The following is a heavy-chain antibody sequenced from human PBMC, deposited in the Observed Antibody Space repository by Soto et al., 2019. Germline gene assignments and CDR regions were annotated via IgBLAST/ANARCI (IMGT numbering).Heavy chain of an antibody. D-gene: IGHD1-20*01. CDR2: INTDNGNT. V-gene: IGHV1-18*01. J-gene: IGHJ4*02. CDR1: GYTFTNSG. Sequence: ASVKVSCKASGYTFTNSGISWVRQAPGQGLEWMGWINTDNGNTNYSQHLQGRVTITRDSSASTAYMELSSLRSEDTAVYYCARGITLPTPLDYWGQGTLVTVSS. CDR3: ARGITLPTPLDY.